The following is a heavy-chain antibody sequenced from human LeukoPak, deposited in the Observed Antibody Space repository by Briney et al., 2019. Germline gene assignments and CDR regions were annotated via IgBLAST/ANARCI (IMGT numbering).Heavy chain of an antibody. D-gene: IGHD3-16*01. V-gene: IGHV3-30*02. CDR3: AKDQEKRGYVWGSLYFDY. J-gene: IGHJ4*02. CDR2: IRYDGSNK. CDR1: GFTFSSYG. Sequence: PGGSLRLSCAASGFTFSSYGMHWVRQAPGKGLEWVAFIRYDGSNKYYADSVKGRFTISRDNSKNTLYLQMNSLRAEDTAVYYRAKDQEKRGYVWGSLYFDYWGQGTLVTVSS.